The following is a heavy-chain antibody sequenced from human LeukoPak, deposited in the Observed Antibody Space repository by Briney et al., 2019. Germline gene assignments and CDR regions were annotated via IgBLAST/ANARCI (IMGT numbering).Heavy chain of an antibody. CDR3: ASGVAGTLYYYYYMDV. Sequence: SETLSLTCAVYGGSFSGYYWGWIRQPPGKGLEWIGSIYYSGSTYCNPSLKSRVTISVDTSKNQFSLKLSSVTAADTAVYYCASGVAGTLYYYYYMDVWGKGTTVTVSS. CDR2: IYYSGST. CDR1: GGSFSGYY. D-gene: IGHD6-19*01. V-gene: IGHV4-34*01. J-gene: IGHJ6*03.